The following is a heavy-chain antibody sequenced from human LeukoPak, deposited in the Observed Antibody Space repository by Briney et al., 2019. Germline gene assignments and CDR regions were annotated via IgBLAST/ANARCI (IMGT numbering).Heavy chain of an antibody. J-gene: IGHJ6*02. Sequence: ASVKVSCKASGYTFTSYGISWVRQAPGQGLEWMGWISAYNGNTNYAQKLQGRVTMTTDTSTSTAYMELRSLRSDDTAVYYCARDTNWNDHYYYYGMDVWGQGTTVNVSS. V-gene: IGHV1-18*01. D-gene: IGHD1-20*01. CDR2: ISAYNGNT. CDR1: GYTFTSYG. CDR3: ARDTNWNDHYYYYGMDV.